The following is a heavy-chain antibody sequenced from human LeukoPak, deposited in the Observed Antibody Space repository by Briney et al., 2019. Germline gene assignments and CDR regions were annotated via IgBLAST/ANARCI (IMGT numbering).Heavy chain of an antibody. V-gene: IGHV1-69*04. J-gene: IGHJ5*02. CDR3: ARSIPLWKELRRDWFDP. Sequence: GASVKVSCKASGGTFSSYAISWVRQAPGQGLEWMGRIIPILGIANYAQKFQGRVTITADKSTSTAYMELSSLSSEDTAVYYCARSIPLWKELRRDWFDPWGQGTQVTVSS. D-gene: IGHD2-21*01. CDR2: IIPILGIA. CDR1: GGTFSSYA.